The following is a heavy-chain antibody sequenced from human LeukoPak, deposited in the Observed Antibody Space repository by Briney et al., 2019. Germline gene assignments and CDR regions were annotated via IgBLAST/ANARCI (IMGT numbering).Heavy chain of an antibody. CDR1: GGTFSSYA. V-gene: IGHV1-69*05. D-gene: IGHD3-10*01. J-gene: IGHJ5*02. Sequence: SVKVSCKASGGTFSSYAISWVRQAPGQGLEWMGGIIPIFGTANYAQKFQGRVTITTDESTSTAYMELSSLRSEDTAVYYCARAPKFRGVIIQAEFDPWGQGTLVTVS. CDR2: IIPIFGTA. CDR3: ARAPKFRGVIIQAEFDP.